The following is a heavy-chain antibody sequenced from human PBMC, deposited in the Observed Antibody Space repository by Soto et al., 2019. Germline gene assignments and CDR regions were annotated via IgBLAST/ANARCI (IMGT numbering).Heavy chain of an antibody. CDR3: AREGAAPYYYYGMDV. CDR2: IYYSGST. D-gene: IGHD6-25*01. CDR1: GGSISSGGYF. Sequence: SETLSLTCTVSGGSISSGGYFWSWIRQHPGKGLEWIGFIYYSGSTYYNPSLKSRVTISVDTSKNQFSLKLSSVTAADTAVYYCAREGAAPYYYYGMDVWGKGTKVTVS. V-gene: IGHV4-31*03. J-gene: IGHJ6*04.